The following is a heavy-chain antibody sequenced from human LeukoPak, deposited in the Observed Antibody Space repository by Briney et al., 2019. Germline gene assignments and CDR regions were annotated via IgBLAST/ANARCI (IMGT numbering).Heavy chain of an antibody. CDR2: IDQGGNT. V-gene: IGHV4-38-2*02. D-gene: IGHD3-22*01. J-gene: IGHJ4*02. Sequence: PSETLSLTCDVFGDSINNTYFWGWIRRPPGKGLQWIGSIDQGGNTYFESSLKGRVYLSVDTSKNQFSLTLTPVTDADTAIYHCVREVRYHDDSGYPDSWGQGTLVIASS. CDR1: GDSINNTYF. CDR3: VREVRYHDDSGYPDS.